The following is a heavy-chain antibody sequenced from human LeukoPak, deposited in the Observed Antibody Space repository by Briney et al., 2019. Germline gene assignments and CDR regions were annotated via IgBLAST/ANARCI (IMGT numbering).Heavy chain of an antibody. CDR3: ASAPREYIVAVAGWFDY. D-gene: IGHD6-19*01. V-gene: IGHV3-30-3*01. J-gene: IGHJ5*01. CDR2: ISYDGSNK. CDR1: GFTFSSYA. Sequence: QSGGSLRLSCAASGFTFSSYAMHWVRQAPGKGLEWVAVISYDGSNKYYADSVKGRFTISRDNSKNTLYLQMNSLRAEDTAVYYCASAPREYIVAVAGWFDYWGQGTLVTVSS.